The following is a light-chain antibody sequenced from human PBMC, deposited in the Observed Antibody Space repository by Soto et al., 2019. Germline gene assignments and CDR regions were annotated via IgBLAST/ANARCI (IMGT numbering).Light chain of an antibody. Sequence: DIQMAQSPSTLSASVGGRVTNTCRASQTISSWLAWYQQKPGKAPKLLIYKASTLKSGVPSRFSGSGSGTEFTLTISSLQPDDFATYYCQHYNSYSEAFGQGTKVDI. CDR1: QTISSW. J-gene: IGKJ1*01. CDR2: KAS. V-gene: IGKV1-5*03. CDR3: QHYNSYSEA.